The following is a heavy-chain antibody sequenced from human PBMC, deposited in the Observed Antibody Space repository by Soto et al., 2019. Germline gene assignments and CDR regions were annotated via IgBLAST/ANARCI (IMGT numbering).Heavy chain of an antibody. Sequence: PEETLSLTCTVSGDSVSSTFYYWGWIRQPPGKGLEWIGSIYYTGKTYYNAALGSRVTISVDTSNNQFSLRLTSVTAADTAFYYCERPQGSTSMYHWFDPLGPGTLVTVSS. J-gene: IGHJ5*02. CDR2: IYYTGKT. V-gene: IGHV4-39*01. CDR3: ERPQGSTSMYHWFDP. CDR1: GDSVSSTFYY. D-gene: IGHD3-10*01.